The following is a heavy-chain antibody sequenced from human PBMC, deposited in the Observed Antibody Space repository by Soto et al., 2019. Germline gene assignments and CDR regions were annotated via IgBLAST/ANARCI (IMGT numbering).Heavy chain of an antibody. CDR2: ISAYNGNT. CDR3: ARDPRGGTDAVDI. Sequence: QVQLVQSGAEVKKPGASVKVSCKASGYTFTSFGISWVRQAPGQGLEWMGWISAYNGNTNYAENLQGRVTMTTDTSTSTAYTELRSLRSDDTAVYSCARDPRGGTDAVDIWGQGTMVTVSS. J-gene: IGHJ3*02. D-gene: IGHD2-15*01. V-gene: IGHV1-18*01. CDR1: GYTFTSFG.